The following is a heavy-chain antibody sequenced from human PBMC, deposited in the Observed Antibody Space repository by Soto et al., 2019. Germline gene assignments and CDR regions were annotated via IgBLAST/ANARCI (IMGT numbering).Heavy chain of an antibody. CDR1: GYTFTGYA. J-gene: IGHJ4*02. CDR3: ALLGGDCSGGSCDFDY. Sequence: ASVKVSCKASGYTFTGYAMHWVRQAPGQGLEWMGWINADNGNTKYAQKLQGRVTMTIDTSTSTAYMELRSLRFDDTAVYYCALLGGDCSGGSCDFDYWGQGTLVTVSS. D-gene: IGHD2-15*01. CDR2: INADNGNT. V-gene: IGHV1-3*01.